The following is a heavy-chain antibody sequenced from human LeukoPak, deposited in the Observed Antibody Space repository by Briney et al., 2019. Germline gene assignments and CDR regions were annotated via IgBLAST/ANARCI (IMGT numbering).Heavy chain of an antibody. CDR2: ISAYNGYT. V-gene: IGHV1-18*01. CDR3: AREVVRYSRGWPDY. Sequence: GASVKVSCKASGYTFTNYAISWVRQAPGQELEWIGWISAYNGYTTYAQKFQGRVTLTTDTSTSTAYMDLGSLRSDDTAVYYCAREVVRYSRGWPDYWGPGTLVTVSS. J-gene: IGHJ4*02. CDR1: GYTFTNYA. D-gene: IGHD6-19*01.